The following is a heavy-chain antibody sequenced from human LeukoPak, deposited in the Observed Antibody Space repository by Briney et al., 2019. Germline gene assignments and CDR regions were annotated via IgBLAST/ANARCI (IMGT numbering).Heavy chain of an antibody. CDR3: ARDYLIYKGSGSYYKGFDS. J-gene: IGHJ4*02. CDR1: AGSITNYY. Sequence: SETLSLTCNVSAGSITNYYWNWIRQSPGRGLEWIGYIFSSGTTNYNPSLKSRVTISLDTSKKQFSLKLSSVTAADTAVYYCARDYLIYKGSGSYYKGFDSWGQGTLVTVSS. D-gene: IGHD3-10*01. CDR2: IFSSGTT. V-gene: IGHV4-59*01.